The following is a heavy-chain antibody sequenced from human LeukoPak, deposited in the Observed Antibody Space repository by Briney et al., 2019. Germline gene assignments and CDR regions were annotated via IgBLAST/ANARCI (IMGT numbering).Heavy chain of an antibody. D-gene: IGHD4-17*01. J-gene: IGHJ3*02. CDR3: AKGMTTVTIDAFDI. CDR1: GFTFSSYS. Sequence: GGSLRLSCAASGFTFSSYSMNWVRQAPGKGLEWVSSISSSSSYIYYADSVKGRFTISRDTSKNTLYLQMNSLRAEDTAVYYCAKGMTTVTIDAFDIWGQGTMVTVSS. CDR2: ISSSSSYI. V-gene: IGHV3-21*04.